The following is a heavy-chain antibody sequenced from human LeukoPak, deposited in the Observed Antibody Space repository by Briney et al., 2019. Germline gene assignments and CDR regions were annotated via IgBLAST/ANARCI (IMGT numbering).Heavy chain of an antibody. CDR1: GFTFSSYG. V-gene: IGHV3-33*06. D-gene: IGHD2-2*01. J-gene: IGHJ1*01. Sequence: GRSLRLSCAASGFTFSSYGMHWVRQAPGKGLEWVAVIWYDGSNKYYADSVKGRFTISRDNSKNTLYLQMNSLRAEDTAVYYCAKLLFRGGYCSSTSCYDQYFQHWGQGTLVTVSS. CDR2: IWYDGSNK. CDR3: AKLLFRGGYCSSTSCYDQYFQH.